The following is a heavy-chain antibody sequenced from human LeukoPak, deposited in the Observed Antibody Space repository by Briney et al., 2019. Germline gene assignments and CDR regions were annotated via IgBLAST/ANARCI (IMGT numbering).Heavy chain of an antibody. CDR1: GFTFDDYA. CDR3: ARELGFSDY. V-gene: IGHV3-7*03. D-gene: IGHD2-15*01. J-gene: IGHJ4*02. CDR2: IKQDGSEK. Sequence: GGSLRLSCAASGFTFDDYAMHWVRQAPGKGLEWVANIKQDGSEKYCVDSVKGRFTISRDNAKNSLYLQMNSLRAEDTAVYYCARELGFSDYWGQGTLVTVSS.